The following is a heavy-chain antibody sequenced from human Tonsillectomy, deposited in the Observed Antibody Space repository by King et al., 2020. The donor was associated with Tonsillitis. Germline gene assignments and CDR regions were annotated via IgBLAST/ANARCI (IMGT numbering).Heavy chain of an antibody. CDR3: ATTDDWPQGYFDY. V-gene: IGHV3-23*04. D-gene: IGHD3-9*01. CDR1: GFTFSSYA. CDR2: ISGIGGST. Sequence: VQLVESGGGLVQPGGSLRLSCAASGFTFSSYAMSWVRQAPGKGLEWVSAISGIGGSTYYADSVKGRFTISRDNSKNTLNLQMNSLRAEDTAVYYCATTDDWPQGYFDYWGQGTLVTVSS. J-gene: IGHJ4*02.